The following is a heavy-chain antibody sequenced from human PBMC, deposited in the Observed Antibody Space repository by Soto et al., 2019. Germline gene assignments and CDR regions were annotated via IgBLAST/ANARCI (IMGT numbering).Heavy chain of an antibody. Sequence: GGSLRLSCAASGFTFSSYAMSWVRQAPGKGLEWVSAISGSGGSTYYADSVKGRFTISSDNSNNTLYLQRNSLRAEDTAVYYCAKGGSGSYDQTLFDYWGQGTLVTVAS. CDR3: AKGGSGSYDQTLFDY. CDR2: ISGSGGST. D-gene: IGHD1-26*01. J-gene: IGHJ4*02. CDR1: GFTFSSYA. V-gene: IGHV3-23*01.